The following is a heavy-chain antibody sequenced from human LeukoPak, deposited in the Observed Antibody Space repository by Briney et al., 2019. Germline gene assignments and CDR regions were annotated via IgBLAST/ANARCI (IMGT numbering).Heavy chain of an antibody. CDR2: IYSGGST. CDR3: ASSMVTANFDY. D-gene: IGHD2-21*02. J-gene: IGHJ4*02. V-gene: IGHV3-53*01. Sequence: GGSLRLSCAASGFTVSSNYMSWVRQAPGKGLEWVSVIYSGGSTYYADSVKGRFTISRDNSKNTLYLQMNSLRAEGTAVYYYASSMVTANFDYWGQGTLVTVSS. CDR1: GFTVSSNY.